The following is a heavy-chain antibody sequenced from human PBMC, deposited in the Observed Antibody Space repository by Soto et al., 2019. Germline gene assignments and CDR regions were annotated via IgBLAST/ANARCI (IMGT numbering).Heavy chain of an antibody. CDR2: INERGGST. D-gene: IGHD1-1*01. CDR1: GFTFSTYA. CDR3: AKDKSGTTAFDI. J-gene: IGHJ3*02. V-gene: IGHV3-23*01. Sequence: GGSLRLSCADSGFTFSTYALSWVRQAPGKGLEWVSAINERGGSTYYADSVKGRFTISRDNSKNTLYLQMKSLRAEDTALYYCAKDKSGTTAFDIWGQGTMVTVS.